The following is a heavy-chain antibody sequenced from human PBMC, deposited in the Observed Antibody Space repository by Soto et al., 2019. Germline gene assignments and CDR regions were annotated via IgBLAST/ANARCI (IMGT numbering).Heavy chain of an antibody. J-gene: IGHJ5*02. D-gene: IGHD2-15*01. CDR3: ARYCSGGSCYSRRNNWFDP. V-gene: IGHV3-23*01. Sequence: GGSLRLSCAASGFTFSSYAMSWVRQAPGKGLEWVSAISGSGGSTYYADSVKGRFTISRDNSKNTLYLQMNSLRAEDTAVYYCARYCSGGSCYSRRNNWFDPWGQGTLVTVSS. CDR2: ISGSGGST. CDR1: GFTFSSYA.